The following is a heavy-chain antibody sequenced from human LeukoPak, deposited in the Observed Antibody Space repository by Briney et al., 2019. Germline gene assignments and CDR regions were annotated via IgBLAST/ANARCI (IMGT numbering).Heavy chain of an antibody. D-gene: IGHD1-26*01. J-gene: IGHJ5*02. V-gene: IGHV1-2*02. CDR1: GYTFTGYY. CDR3: ARGIVGALPWFDP. Sequence: GAPVKVSCKASGYTFTGYYMHWVRQAPGQGLEWMGWINPNSGGTNYAQKFQGRVTMTRDTSISTAYMELSRLRSDDTAVYYCARGIVGALPWFDPWGQGTLVTVSS. CDR2: INPNSGGT.